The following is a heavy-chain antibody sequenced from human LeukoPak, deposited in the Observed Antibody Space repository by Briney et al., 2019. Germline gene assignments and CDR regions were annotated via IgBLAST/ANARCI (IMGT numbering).Heavy chain of an antibody. J-gene: IGHJ4*02. Sequence: GGSLRLSCAASGFTFSSYAMSWVRQAPGKGLEWVSAISGSGGSTYYADSVKGRFTISRDNSKNTLYLQMNSLRAKDTAVYYCAKDEHYYGSGTFDYWGQGTLATVSS. V-gene: IGHV3-23*01. CDR1: GFTFSSYA. D-gene: IGHD3-10*01. CDR3: AKDEHYYGSGTFDY. CDR2: ISGSGGST.